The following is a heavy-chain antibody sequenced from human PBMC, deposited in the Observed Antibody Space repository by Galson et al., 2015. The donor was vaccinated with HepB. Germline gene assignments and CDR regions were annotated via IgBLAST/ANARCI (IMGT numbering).Heavy chain of an antibody. CDR3: ASGSDPDYVWGSYLLDY. J-gene: IGHJ4*02. D-gene: IGHD3-16*02. CDR1: GFTFSSYW. Sequence: SLRLSCAASGFTFSSYWMHWVRQAPGKGLVWVSRINSDGSSTSYADSVKGRFAISRDNAKNTLYLQMNSLRAEDTAVYYCASGSDPDYVWGSYLLDYWGQGTLVTVSS. CDR2: INSDGSST. V-gene: IGHV3-74*01.